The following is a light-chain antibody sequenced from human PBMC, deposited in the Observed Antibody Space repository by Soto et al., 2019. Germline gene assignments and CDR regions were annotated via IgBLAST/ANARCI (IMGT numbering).Light chain of an antibody. CDR2: KAS. Sequence: DIQMTQSPSTLSASVGDRVTITCRASQSISNWLAWYQQKPGKAPKLLIYKASTLESGVPSRFSGSGSGTELTLTIRSLQPDDFATYYCQQYNTFPWTFGQGTKVEIK. J-gene: IGKJ1*01. V-gene: IGKV1-5*03. CDR3: QQYNTFPWT. CDR1: QSISNW.